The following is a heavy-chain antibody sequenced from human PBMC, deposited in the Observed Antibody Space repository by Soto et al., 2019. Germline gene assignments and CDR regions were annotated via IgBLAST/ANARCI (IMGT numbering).Heavy chain of an antibody. Sequence: SETLSLTCTVSGGSISSYYWSWIRQPPGKGLEWIGYIYYGGSTNYNPSLKSRVTISVDTSKNQFSLKLSPVTAADTAVYYCARDADSGYDLDAFDIWGQGTMVTVSS. V-gene: IGHV4-59*01. CDR3: ARDADSGYDLDAFDI. CDR1: GGSISSYY. J-gene: IGHJ3*02. CDR2: IYYGGST. D-gene: IGHD5-12*01.